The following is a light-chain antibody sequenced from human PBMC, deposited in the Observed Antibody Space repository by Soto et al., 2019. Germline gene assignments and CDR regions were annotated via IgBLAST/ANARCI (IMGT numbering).Light chain of an antibody. J-gene: IGKJ2*01. V-gene: IGKV1-39*01. Sequence: DIQMTQSPSSLSASVGDRVTITCRASQSISSYLNWYQQKPGKAPKLLIYAASILQIGVPSSFSGSEPGTDFTPTISTLQPEDLEIYYGQKCSSPPNIFAKGTKL. CDR1: QSISSY. CDR2: AAS. CDR3: QKCSSPPNI.